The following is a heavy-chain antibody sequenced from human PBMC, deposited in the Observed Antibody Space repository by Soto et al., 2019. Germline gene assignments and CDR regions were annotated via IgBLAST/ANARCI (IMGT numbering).Heavy chain of an antibody. CDR2: INPNGGVT. CDR1: GDSFNDYY. V-gene: IGHV1-2*04. Sequence: QVQLVQSGAEVRKPGASVTVSCRSSGDSFNDYYIHWVRQAPGQGFEWMGWINPNGGVTKYAQKFQGWVSMTRDTSIRTVYMQLSRLRSDDTAVYYCARESGGATATLDYYYFYMDVWGTGTTVNVSS. J-gene: IGHJ6*03. CDR3: ARESGGATATLDYYYFYMDV. D-gene: IGHD5-12*01.